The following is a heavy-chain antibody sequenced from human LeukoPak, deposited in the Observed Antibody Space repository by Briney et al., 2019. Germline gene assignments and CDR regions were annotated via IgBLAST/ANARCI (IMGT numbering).Heavy chain of an antibody. CDR1: GGSISSGRYY. V-gene: IGHV4-39*01. Sequence: SETLSLTCTVSGGSISSGRYYWGWIRRPPGKGLEWIGSIYYSGITYYNPSLKSRVSISVDTSKNQFSLKVTSVTAADTAVYYCATLVNGNYCDFWGQGTLVTVSS. CDR2: IYYSGIT. CDR3: ATLVNGNYCDF. D-gene: IGHD1-1*01. J-gene: IGHJ4*02.